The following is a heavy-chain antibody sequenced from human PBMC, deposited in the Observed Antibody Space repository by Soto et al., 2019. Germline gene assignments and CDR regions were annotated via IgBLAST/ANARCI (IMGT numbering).Heavy chain of an antibody. CDR1: GYSFPSYW. CDR2: SYPGDSDT. J-gene: IGHJ4*02. D-gene: IGHD4-17*01. V-gene: IGHV5-51*01. CDR3: ARQKDPGDGDTTGFY. Sequence: GESLKISCKGSGYSFPSYWIGWVRQMPGKGLEWMGMSYPGDSDTRYSPSFQGQVTMSADKSISTAYLQRGSLKASDTAIYYCARQKDPGDGDTTGFYWGQGSLVTVSS.